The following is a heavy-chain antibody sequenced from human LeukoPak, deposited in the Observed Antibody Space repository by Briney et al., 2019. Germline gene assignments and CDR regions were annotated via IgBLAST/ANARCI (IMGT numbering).Heavy chain of an antibody. CDR2: ISAYNGDT. V-gene: IGHV1-18*01. CDR3: ARVGLYGSGSYTENHFDY. D-gene: IGHD3-10*01. J-gene: IGHJ4*02. Sequence: ASVKVSCKASGYTFRSYGLSWVRQAPGQGLEWLGWISAYNGDTRYEQNFQGRVTLTTDTSTTTAYMELTNLRSDDTAVYYCARVGLYGSGSYTENHFDYWGQGTLVTVSS. CDR1: GYTFRSYG.